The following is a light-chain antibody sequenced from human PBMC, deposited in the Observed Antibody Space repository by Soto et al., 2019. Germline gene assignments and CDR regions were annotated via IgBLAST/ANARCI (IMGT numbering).Light chain of an antibody. V-gene: IGLV1-36*01. Sequence: QSVLTQPPSVSEAPRQRVTISCSGSSSNIGNNAVNWYKQLPGKAPKLLIYYDDLLPSGVSDRFSGSKSGTSASLAISGLQSEDEADYYCAAWDDSLNGYVFGTGTKVPS. J-gene: IGLJ1*01. CDR2: YDD. CDR3: AAWDDSLNGYV. CDR1: SSNIGNNA.